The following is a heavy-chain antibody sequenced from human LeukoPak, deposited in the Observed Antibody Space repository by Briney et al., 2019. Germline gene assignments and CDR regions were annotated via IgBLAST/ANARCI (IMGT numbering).Heavy chain of an antibody. Sequence: ASVKVSCKASGSTFPSHAITWLRQAPGQGPEWMGWISTSNGDKNYVQNLQGRITLTIDTSTATAYMELRSLRSDDTAVYYCATRGISAARLDYWGQGTLVTVSS. CDR1: GSTFPSHA. V-gene: IGHV1-18*04. CDR2: ISTSNGDK. CDR3: ATRGISAARLDY. D-gene: IGHD2-15*01. J-gene: IGHJ4*02.